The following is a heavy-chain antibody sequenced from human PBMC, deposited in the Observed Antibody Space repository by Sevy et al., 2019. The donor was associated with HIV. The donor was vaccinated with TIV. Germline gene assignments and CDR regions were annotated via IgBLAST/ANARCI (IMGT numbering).Heavy chain of an antibody. Sequence: GGSLRLSCAASGFTFRSYSMNWDRQAPGRGLEWVSYITSSSSFIFYADSVKGRFTISRDNAKNSLFLQMNSLRAEDTAVYYCARPTSGLSEYEPLDNARFYGMDVWGQWTTVTVSS. CDR2: ITSSSSFI. V-gene: IGHV3-21*01. D-gene: IGHD1-20*01. CDR1: GFTFRSYS. CDR3: ARPTSGLSEYEPLDNARFYGMDV. J-gene: IGHJ6*02.